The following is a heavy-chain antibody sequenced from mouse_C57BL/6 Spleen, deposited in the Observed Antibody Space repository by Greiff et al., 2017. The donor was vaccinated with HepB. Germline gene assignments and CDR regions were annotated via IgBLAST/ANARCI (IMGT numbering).Heavy chain of an antibody. V-gene: IGHV1-80*01. D-gene: IGHD4-1*01. CDR1: GYAFSSYW. CDR3: ARSLTGKGAMDY. J-gene: IGHJ4*01. Sequence: QVQLQQSGAELVKPGASVKISCKASGYAFSSYWMNWVKQRPGKGLEWIGQIYPGDGDTNYNGKFKGKATLTADKSSSTAYMQLSSLTSEDSAVYFCARSLTGKGAMDYWGQGTSVTVSS. CDR2: IYPGDGDT.